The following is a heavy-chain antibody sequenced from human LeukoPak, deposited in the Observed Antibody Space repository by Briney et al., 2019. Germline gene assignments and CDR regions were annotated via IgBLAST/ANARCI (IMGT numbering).Heavy chain of an antibody. J-gene: IGHJ4*02. V-gene: IGHV3-30*18. CDR1: GLNFATSG. CDR3: AKNGYSSGWYMYYFDH. Sequence: PGGSLRLSCAASGLNFATSGMHWVRQAPGKGLGWVAVISYDGKHMYYADSVRGRFTVSRDNSMNTLYLQMNSLRAEDTAVYYCAKNGYSSGWYMYYFDHWGQGTLVAVSS. CDR2: ISYDGKHM. D-gene: IGHD6-19*01.